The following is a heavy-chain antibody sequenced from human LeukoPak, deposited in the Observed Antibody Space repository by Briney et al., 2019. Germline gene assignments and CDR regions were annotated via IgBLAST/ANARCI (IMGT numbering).Heavy chain of an antibody. CDR1: GYTFTGYY. CDR3: ARDKGFMVRGGYNWFDP. V-gene: IGHV1-2*02. J-gene: IGHJ5*02. CDR2: INPNSGGT. D-gene: IGHD3-10*01. Sequence: ASVKVSCKASGYTFTGYYMHWVRQAPGQGLEWMGWINPNSGGTNYAQKFQGRVTMTRDTSISIAYMELSRLRSDDTAVYYCARDKGFMVRGGYNWFDPWGQGTLVTVSS.